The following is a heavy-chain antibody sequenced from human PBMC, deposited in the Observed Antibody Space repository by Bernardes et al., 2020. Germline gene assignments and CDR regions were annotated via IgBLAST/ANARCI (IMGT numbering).Heavy chain of an antibody. CDR1: GYSFSSYW. D-gene: IGHD6-6*01. J-gene: IGHJ4*02. V-gene: IGHV5-51*01. CDR3: ARRYSSSSVGDY. CDR2: IHPGDSDT. Sequence: GGSLKISCKGSGYSFSSYWIGWVRQMPGKGLEWMGIIHPGDSDTRYSPSFQGQVTISADKSISTAYLQWSSLKASDTAMYYCARRYSSSSVGDYWGQGTLVTVSS.